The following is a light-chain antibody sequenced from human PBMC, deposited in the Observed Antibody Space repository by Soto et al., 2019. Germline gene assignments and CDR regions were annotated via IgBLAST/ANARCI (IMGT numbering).Light chain of an antibody. CDR2: TAS. V-gene: IGKV1-5*03. CDR3: QQYNRYWT. Sequence: DIQMTQSPSTLSASVGDRVTITCRASQSISSWLAWYQQKPGKAPKLLIYTASSLESGVPSRFSGSGSGTEFTLTISSLQPDDFATYYGQQYNRYWTFGQGTKVEIK. J-gene: IGKJ1*01. CDR1: QSISSW.